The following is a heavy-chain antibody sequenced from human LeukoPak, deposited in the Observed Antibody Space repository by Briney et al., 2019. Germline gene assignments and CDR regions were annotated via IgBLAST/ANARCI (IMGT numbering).Heavy chain of an antibody. V-gene: IGHV4-39*01. CDR3: ARLRRWLQNFDY. Sequence: ESGPGLVKPSETLSLTCTVSGGSISSSSYYWGWIRQPPGKGLEWIGSIYYSGSTYYNPSLKSRVTISVDTSKNQLSLKLSSVTAADTAVYYCARLRRWLQNFDYWGQGTLVTVSS. D-gene: IGHD5-24*01. CDR1: GGSISSSSYY. CDR2: IYYSGST. J-gene: IGHJ4*02.